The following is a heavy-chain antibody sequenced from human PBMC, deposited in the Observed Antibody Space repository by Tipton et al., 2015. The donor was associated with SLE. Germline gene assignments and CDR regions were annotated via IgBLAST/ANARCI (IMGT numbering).Heavy chain of an antibody. CDR1: GFTVSSNY. D-gene: IGHD2-8*01. V-gene: IGHV4-59*02. CDR2: ISYSGGT. Sequence: LRLACAASGFTVSSNYMSWVRQAPGKGLEWVGHISYSGGTYYNPSLKSRLVMSVDTSNSHFSLRLNSVTADDTAVYYCARGMLTWRGAIVGVDVWGQGTTVNVSS. J-gene: IGHJ6*02. CDR3: ARGMLTWRGAIVGVDV.